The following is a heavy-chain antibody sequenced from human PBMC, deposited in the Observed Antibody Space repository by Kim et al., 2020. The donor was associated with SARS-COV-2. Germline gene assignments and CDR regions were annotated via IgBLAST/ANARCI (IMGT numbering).Heavy chain of an antibody. Sequence: SETPSLTCSVSGGSISSSDYYWGWIRQPPGKGLEWIATIYYSGSTYYNPSLKGRVTISVDTSKKQFSLRLSSVTAADAAVYYCARHLRNWYFDLWGRGTLVTVSS. CDR3: ARHLRNWYFDL. CDR1: GGSISSSDYY. CDR2: IYYSGST. V-gene: IGHV4-39*01. J-gene: IGHJ2*01.